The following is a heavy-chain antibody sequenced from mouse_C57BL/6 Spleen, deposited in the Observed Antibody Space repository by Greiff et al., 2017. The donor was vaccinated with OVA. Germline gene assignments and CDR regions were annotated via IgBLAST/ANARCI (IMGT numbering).Heavy chain of an antibody. CDR2: INPSTGGT. J-gene: IGHJ2*01. CDR3: ARSPMVTTNYFDY. D-gene: IGHD2-2*01. CDR1: GYSFTGYY. Sequence: EVQLQQSGPELVKPGASVKISCKASGYSFTGYYMNWVKQSPEKSLEWIGEINPSTGGTTYNQKFKAKATLTVDKSSSTAYMQLKSLTSEDSAVYYCARSPMVTTNYFDYWGQGTTLTVSS. V-gene: IGHV1-42*01.